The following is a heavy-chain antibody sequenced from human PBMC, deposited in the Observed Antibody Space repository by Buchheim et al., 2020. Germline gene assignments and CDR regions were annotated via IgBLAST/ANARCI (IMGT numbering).Heavy chain of an antibody. Sequence: QVQLVESGGGVVQPGRSLRLSCAASGFTFSSYGMHWVRQAPGKGLEWVAVIWYDGSNKYYADSVKGRFTISRDNSKNTLYLQMNRLRAEDTAVYYCARDDTITPCGGLVVVRGDYYYGMDVWGQGTT. CDR2: IWYDGSNK. D-gene: IGHD2-2*01. CDR3: ARDDTITPCGGLVVVRGDYYYGMDV. V-gene: IGHV3-33*01. J-gene: IGHJ6*02. CDR1: GFTFSSYG.